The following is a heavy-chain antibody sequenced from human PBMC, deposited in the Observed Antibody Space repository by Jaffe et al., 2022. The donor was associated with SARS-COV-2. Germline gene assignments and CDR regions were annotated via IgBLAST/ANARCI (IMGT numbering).Heavy chain of an antibody. D-gene: IGHD2-15*01. J-gene: IGHJ4*02. Sequence: QVQLQQSGPGLVKPSQTLSLTCAISGDSVSSTSAAWNWIRQSPSRGLEWLGRTYYRSKWQSDYAVSVKGRLIINADTCKNQFSLQLDSVTPEDTAVYYCARGGGSGSSGFFDYWGQGIPVTVSS. V-gene: IGHV6-1*01. CDR3: ARGGGSGSSGFFDY. CDR2: TYYRSKWQS. CDR1: GDSVSSTSAA.